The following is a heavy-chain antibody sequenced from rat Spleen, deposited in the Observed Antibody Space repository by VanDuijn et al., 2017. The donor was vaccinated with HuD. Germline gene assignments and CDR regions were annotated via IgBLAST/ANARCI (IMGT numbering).Heavy chain of an antibody. CDR3: ARGGYTTDSYYFDY. CDR1: GFTFSNYD. Sequence: EVQLVESGGGLVQPGRSLKLSCAASGFTFSNYDMAWVRQAPKKGLEWVASIRNDAFRTYYPDSVKGRFTISRDNAKSSLYLQMNSLKSEDTATYYCARGGYTTDSYYFDYWGQGVMVTVSS. V-gene: IGHV5-29*01. CDR2: IRNDAFRT. J-gene: IGHJ2*01. D-gene: IGHD1-6*01.